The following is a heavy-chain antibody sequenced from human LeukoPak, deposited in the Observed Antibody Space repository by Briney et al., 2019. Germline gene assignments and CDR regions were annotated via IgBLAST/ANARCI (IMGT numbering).Heavy chain of an antibody. CDR1: GGSFSGYY. J-gene: IGHJ4*02. CDR2: INHSGST. V-gene: IGHV4-34*01. D-gene: IGHD3-22*01. CDR3: ARQPRNYYDSSGPQVHSDY. Sequence: PSETLSLTCAVYGGSFSGYYWSWIRQPPGKGLEWIGEINHSGSTNYNPSLKSRVTISVDTSKNQFSLKLSSVTAADTAVYYCARQPRNYYDSSGPQVHSDYWGQGTLVTVSS.